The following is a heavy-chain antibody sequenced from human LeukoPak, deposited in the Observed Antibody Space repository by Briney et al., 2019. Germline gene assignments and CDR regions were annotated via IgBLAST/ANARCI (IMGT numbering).Heavy chain of an antibody. Sequence: PGGSLRLSCAASGFTFSSYAMSWVRQAPGKGLECLANISPDGREKYYMDSVKGRFTISRDNTKNSLYLQMSSLRAEDTAVYYCARELNWDSHWGQGTLVTVSS. CDR3: ARELNWDSH. D-gene: IGHD1-26*01. V-gene: IGHV3-7*01. CDR1: GFTFSSYA. CDR2: ISPDGREK. J-gene: IGHJ4*02.